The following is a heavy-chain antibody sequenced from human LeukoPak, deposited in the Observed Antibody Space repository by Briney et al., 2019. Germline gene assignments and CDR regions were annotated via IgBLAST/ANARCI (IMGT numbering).Heavy chain of an antibody. V-gene: IGHV3-23*01. J-gene: IGHJ4*02. CDR3: AKDRWARGDQVSTADSVHY. CDR2: ISGSGGST. Sequence: GGSLRLSCAASGFTFSSYSMNWVRQAPGKGLEWVSGISGSGGSTYYADSVKGRFTISRDNSKDTLYLQMNNLRAEDTAVYYCAKDRWARGDQVSTADSVHYWGQGTLVTVSS. CDR1: GFTFSSYS. D-gene: IGHD5/OR15-5a*01.